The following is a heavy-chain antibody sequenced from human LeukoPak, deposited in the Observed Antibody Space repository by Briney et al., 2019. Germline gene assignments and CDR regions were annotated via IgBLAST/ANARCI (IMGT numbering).Heavy chain of an antibody. CDR2: ISSSSSYI. V-gene: IGHV3-21*01. CDR1: GFTFSSYA. Sequence: GGSLRLSCAASGFTFSSYAMRWVRQASGKGLEWVSSISSSSSYIYYADSVKGRFTISRDNTKNSLYLQMNSLRAEDTAVYYCARDSPYGTAGYWGQGTLVTVS. CDR3: ARDSPYGTAGY. J-gene: IGHJ4*02. D-gene: IGHD2-8*02.